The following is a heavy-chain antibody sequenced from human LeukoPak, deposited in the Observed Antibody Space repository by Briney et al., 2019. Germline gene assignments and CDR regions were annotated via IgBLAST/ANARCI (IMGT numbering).Heavy chain of an antibody. CDR1: GGSISSSSYY. D-gene: IGHD2/OR15-2a*01. CDR3: ARQIGWRAHAFDI. V-gene: IGHV4-39*01. J-gene: IGHJ3*02. CDR2: IYYSGST. Sequence: SETLSLTCTVSGGSISSSSYYWGWIRQPPGKGLEWIGSIYYSGSTYYNPSLKSRVTISVDTSKNQFSLKLSSVTAADTAVYYCARQIGWRAHAFDIWGQGTMVTVSS.